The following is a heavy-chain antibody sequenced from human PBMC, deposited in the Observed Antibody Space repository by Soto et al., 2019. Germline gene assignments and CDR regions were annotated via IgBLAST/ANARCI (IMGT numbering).Heavy chain of an antibody. Sequence: GGSLRLSCAASGFTFSTYGMHWVRQAPGKGLEWVAVICYDGGNKYYTDSVKGRFIISRDNSKNTLYLQMNSLRAEDTALYYCARDSYGDAAPTFFDIWGQGTMVTVSS. CDR3: ARDSYGDAAPTFFDI. J-gene: IGHJ3*02. CDR1: GFTFSTYG. V-gene: IGHV3-33*01. D-gene: IGHD4-17*01. CDR2: ICYDGGNK.